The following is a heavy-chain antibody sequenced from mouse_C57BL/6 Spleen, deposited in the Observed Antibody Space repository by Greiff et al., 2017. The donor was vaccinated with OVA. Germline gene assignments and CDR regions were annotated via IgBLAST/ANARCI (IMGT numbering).Heavy chain of an antibody. Sequence: VQLQQPGAELVRPGSSVKLSCKASGYTFTSYWMDWVKQRPGQGLEWIGNIYPSDSETHYNQKFKDKATLTVDKSSSTAYMQLSSLTSEDSAVYYCARYDYDGYFDYWGQGTTLTVSS. V-gene: IGHV1-61*01. D-gene: IGHD2-4*01. CDR2: IYPSDSET. CDR1: GYTFTSYW. CDR3: ARYDYDGYFDY. J-gene: IGHJ2*01.